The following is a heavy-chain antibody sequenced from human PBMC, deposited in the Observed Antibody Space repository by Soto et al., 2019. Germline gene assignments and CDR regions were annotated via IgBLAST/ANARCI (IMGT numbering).Heavy chain of an antibody. J-gene: IGHJ6*02. V-gene: IGHV1-69*13. CDR1: VGTFSSYA. CDR3: ARESGYCSSTSCYFHYGMDV. D-gene: IGHD2-2*01. Sequence: SVTVSCKASVGTFSSYAISWVRPAPGQGLEWMGGIIPIFGTANYAQKFQGRVTITADESTSTAYMELSSLRSEDTAVYYCARESGYCSSTSCYFHYGMDVWGQGTTVTVSS. CDR2: IIPIFGTA.